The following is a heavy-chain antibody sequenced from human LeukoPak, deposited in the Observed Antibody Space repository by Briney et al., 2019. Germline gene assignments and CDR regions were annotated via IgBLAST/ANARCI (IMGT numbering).Heavy chain of an antibody. CDR3: ARVVSMITFGKLLPVYFDY. J-gene: IGHJ4*02. CDR1: GFTFSIYW. Sequence: GGSLRLSCAASGFTFSIYWMSWVRQAPGKGLEWVANIKQDGSEKYYVDSVKGRFTISRDNAKNSLYLQMNSLRAEDTAVYYCARVVSMITFGKLLPVYFDYWGQGTLVTVSS. V-gene: IGHV3-7*01. CDR2: IKQDGSEK. D-gene: IGHD3-16*01.